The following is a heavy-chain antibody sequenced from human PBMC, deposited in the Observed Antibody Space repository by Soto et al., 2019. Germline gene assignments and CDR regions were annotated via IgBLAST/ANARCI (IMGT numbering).Heavy chain of an antibody. V-gene: IGHV3-15*01. D-gene: IGHD3-3*01. CDR1: GFTFSNAW. J-gene: IGHJ4*02. CDR2: IKSKTDGGTT. CDR3: TTSLEYTYYDFWSGYYNSGVDY. Sequence: PGGSLRLSCAASGFTFSNAWMSWVRQAPGKGLEWVGRIKSKTDGGTTDYAAPVKGRFTISRDDSKNTLYLQMNSLKTEDTAVYYCTTSLEYTYYDFWSGYYNSGVDYWGQGTLVTVSS.